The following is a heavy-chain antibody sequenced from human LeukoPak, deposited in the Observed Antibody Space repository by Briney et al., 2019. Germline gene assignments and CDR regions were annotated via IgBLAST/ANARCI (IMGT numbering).Heavy chain of an antibody. CDR1: GGTFSGYY. Sequence: SETLSLTCAVYGGTFSGYYWSWFRQAPGKGLEWIGEINHSGSNKYNASIKSRVTISVVTSKNQFSLNLTPVTAADTAVYYCARLYIGGYSRSTNYNWFDPWGQGTLVTVSS. CDR3: ARLYIGGYSRSTNYNWFDP. V-gene: IGHV4-34*01. D-gene: IGHD6-13*01. CDR2: INHSGSN. J-gene: IGHJ5*02.